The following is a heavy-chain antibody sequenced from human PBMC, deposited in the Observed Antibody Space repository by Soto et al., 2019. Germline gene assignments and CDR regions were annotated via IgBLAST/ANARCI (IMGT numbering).Heavy chain of an antibody. CDR3: ASRDPGTSVDY. J-gene: IGHJ4*02. Sequence: QVQLQESGPGLVKPSGTLSLTCAVSGGSFTSNNWWTWVRQPPGQGLEWSGEIYRTGSTNYNPSLKSRVTISLDKSENPFPLKVTSLTAADPARYYCASRDPGTSVDYWGQGTLVTVSS. CDR1: GGSFTSNNW. V-gene: IGHV4-4*02. D-gene: IGHD1-7*01. CDR2: IYRTGST.